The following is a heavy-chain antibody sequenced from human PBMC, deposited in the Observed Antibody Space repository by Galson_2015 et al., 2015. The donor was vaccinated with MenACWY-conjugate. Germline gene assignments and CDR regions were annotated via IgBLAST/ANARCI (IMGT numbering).Heavy chain of an antibody. CDR1: GFTFNYYA. D-gene: IGHD3-22*01. Sequence: AASGFTFNYYAMHWARQAPGKGLEWVAVISYDGGIKYYADSVKGRFTISRDNSKNTLYLQMNSLRPEDAAVYYCARADSSGEEYFQHWGQGPLVTASS. J-gene: IGHJ1*01. V-gene: IGHV3-30*04. CDR3: ARADSSGEEYFQH. CDR2: ISYDGGIK.